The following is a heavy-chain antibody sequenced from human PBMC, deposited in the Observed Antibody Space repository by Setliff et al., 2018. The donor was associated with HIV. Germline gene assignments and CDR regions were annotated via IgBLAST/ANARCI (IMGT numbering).Heavy chain of an antibody. J-gene: IGHJ4*03. V-gene: IGHV5-51*01. Sequence: GASLTISCKGSGYRFTNYWIAWLRQMPGKGLECMGIIYPGDSDTRYSPSFEGQVTISADKSISTAYLQWSSLKASDTAMYYCARHGQYGSGSYYNRPFDCWGQGTMVTVSS. CDR3: ARHGQYGSGSYYNRPFDC. D-gene: IGHD3-10*01. CDR2: IYPGDSDT. CDR1: GYRFTNYW.